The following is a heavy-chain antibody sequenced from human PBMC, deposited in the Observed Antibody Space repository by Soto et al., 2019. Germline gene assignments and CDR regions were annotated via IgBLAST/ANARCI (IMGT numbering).Heavy chain of an antibody. CDR2: ISSSGYTT. D-gene: IGHD6-19*01. CDR3: AKDRSGWSSFDY. Sequence: GGSLRLSCAASGFTFSSYAMNWVRQAPGKGLEWVSAISSSGYTTYYADSVKGRFTISRDNSKNTLYLQVNSLRVEDTAVFYCAKDRSGWSSFDYWGQGTLVTVSS. CDR1: GFTFSSYA. J-gene: IGHJ4*02. V-gene: IGHV3-23*01.